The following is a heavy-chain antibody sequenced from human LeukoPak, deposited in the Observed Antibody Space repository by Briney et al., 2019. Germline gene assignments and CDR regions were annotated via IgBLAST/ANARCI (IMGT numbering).Heavy chain of an antibody. CDR1: GYTFTSYG. D-gene: IGHD3-3*01. V-gene: IGHV1-18*01. CDR3: TIFGVVDYYYGMDV. Sequence: GASVKVSCKASGYTFTSYGIRWVRPAAGQGLEWMGWISAYNGNTNYAQKLQGRVTMTTDTSTSTAYMELRSLRSDDTAVYYCTIFGVVDYYYGMDVWGQGTTVTVSS. CDR2: ISAYNGNT. J-gene: IGHJ6*02.